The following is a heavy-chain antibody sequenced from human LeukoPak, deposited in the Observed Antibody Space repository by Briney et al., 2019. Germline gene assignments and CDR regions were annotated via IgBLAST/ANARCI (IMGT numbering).Heavy chain of an antibody. Sequence: GGSRRLSGPASGFTLGGKALGWVGQAPGKGLDWFSGFSGSGGSTHYADSVKGRFTISRDRTKNTLYLQMNNLRAEDTAVYYCAKDRGALLDTGTLNCWGQGTLVTVSS. J-gene: IGHJ4*02. CDR2: FSGSGGST. CDR1: GFTLGGKA. D-gene: IGHD5-18*01. CDR3: AKDRGALLDTGTLNC. V-gene: IGHV3-23*01.